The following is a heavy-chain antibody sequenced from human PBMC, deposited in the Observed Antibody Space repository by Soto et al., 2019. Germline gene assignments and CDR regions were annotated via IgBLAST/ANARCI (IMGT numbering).Heavy chain of an antibody. CDR1: GFTFSNAW. J-gene: IGHJ4*02. CDR3: TTGVGVTIWDLFDY. D-gene: IGHD1-26*01. Sequence: EVQLVESGGGLVKPGGSLRLSCAASGFTFSNAWMNWVRQAPGKGLEWVGRIKSKTDGGTTDYAAPVKGRFTISREDSKNTLYVQMHSLKTEDTAVYYCTTGVGVTIWDLFDYWGQGTLVTVSS. V-gene: IGHV3-15*07. CDR2: IKSKTDGGTT.